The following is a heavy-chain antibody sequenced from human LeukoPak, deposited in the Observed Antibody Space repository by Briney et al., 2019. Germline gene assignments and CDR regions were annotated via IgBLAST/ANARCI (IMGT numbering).Heavy chain of an antibody. V-gene: IGHV3-21*01. CDR2: ISSSSSNI. CDR3: ARCTTGRTFGSLREIQRSREIDY. J-gene: IGHJ4*02. Sequence: GGSLRLSCAASGFTFSSYSMNWVRQAPGKGLEWVSSISSSSSNIYYADSVKGRFTISRDNAKNSLYLQMNSLRVEDTAVYYCARCTTGRTFGSLREIQRSREIDYWGQGTLVTVSS. D-gene: IGHD1-1*01. CDR1: GFTFSSYS.